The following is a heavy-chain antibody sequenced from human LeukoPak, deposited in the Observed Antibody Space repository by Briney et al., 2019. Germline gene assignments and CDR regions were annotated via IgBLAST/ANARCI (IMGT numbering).Heavy chain of an antibody. CDR3: ARYYGSGPYFDY. J-gene: IGHJ4*02. CDR2: FYASGTT. V-gene: IGHV4-4*07. CDR1: GGSIVSHY. D-gene: IGHD3-10*01. Sequence: SETLSLTCTVSGGSIVSHYWNWIRQPAGRGLEWIGRFYASGTTNTSPSLKSRVTISVDTSKNQFSLKLSSVTAADTAVYYCARYYGSGPYFDYWGQGTLVTVSS.